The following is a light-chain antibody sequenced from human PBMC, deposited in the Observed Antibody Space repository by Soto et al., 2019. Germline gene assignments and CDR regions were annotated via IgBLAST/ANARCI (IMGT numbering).Light chain of an antibody. Sequence: EIMMTQSPATLSVSPGERATLSCRASQSISSSFAWYQQKPGQPPRLLIHSASTRATGIPARFSGSGSGTEFTLTISSLQSEDFAFYYCQQYNNGPPLTFGGGTKVEIK. V-gene: IGKV3-15*01. CDR3: QQYNNGPPLT. CDR2: SAS. J-gene: IGKJ4*01. CDR1: QSISSS.